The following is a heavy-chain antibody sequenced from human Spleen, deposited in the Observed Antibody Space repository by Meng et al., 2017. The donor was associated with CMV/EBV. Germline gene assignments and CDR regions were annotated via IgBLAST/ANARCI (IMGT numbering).Heavy chain of an antibody. CDR3: ARGPSGRLGHFDY. D-gene: IGHD6-19*01. J-gene: IGHJ4*02. CDR2: IAADNGNT. CDR1: GGTFNTYA. Sequence: ASVKVSCKASGGTFNTYAINWVRQAPGQGLEWMGWIAADNGNTIYAQKVQGRVTMTTDTSASIAYMELKSLRSDDTAVYYCARGPSGRLGHFDYWGQGTLVTVSS. V-gene: IGHV1-18*01.